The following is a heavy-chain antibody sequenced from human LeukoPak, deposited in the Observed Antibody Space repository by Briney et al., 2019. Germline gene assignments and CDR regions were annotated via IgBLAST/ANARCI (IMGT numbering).Heavy chain of an antibody. J-gene: IGHJ4*02. Sequence: SVKVSCKASGYTFTGYYMHWVRQAPGQGLEWMGWINPNSGGTNYAQKFQGRVTMTRDTSISTAYMELSRLRSDDTAVYYCARGRQVYDFWSGYYNFWGQGTLVTVSS. V-gene: IGHV1-2*02. CDR3: ARGRQVYDFWSGYYNF. CDR2: INPNSGGT. CDR1: GYTFTGYY. D-gene: IGHD3-3*01.